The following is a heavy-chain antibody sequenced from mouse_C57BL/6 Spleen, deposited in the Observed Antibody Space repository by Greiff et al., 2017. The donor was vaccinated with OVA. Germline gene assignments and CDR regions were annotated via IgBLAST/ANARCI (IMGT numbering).Heavy chain of an antibody. CDR2: ISNGGGST. J-gene: IGHJ4*01. V-gene: IGHV5-12*01. Sequence: EVKLVESGGGLVQPGGSLKLSCAASGFTFSDYYMYWVRQTPEKRLEWVAYISNGGGSTYYPDTVKGRFTISRDNAKNTLYLQMSRLKSEDTAMYYCARQTGRRAMDYWGQGTSVTVSS. CDR3: ARQTGRRAMDY. D-gene: IGHD4-1*01. CDR1: GFTFSDYY.